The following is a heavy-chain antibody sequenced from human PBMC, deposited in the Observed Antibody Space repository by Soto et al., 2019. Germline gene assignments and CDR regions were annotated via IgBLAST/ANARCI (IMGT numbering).Heavy chain of an antibody. V-gene: IGHV1-18*01. CDR2: LRAYNGNT. D-gene: IGHD3-10*01. CDR3: AISLFRGSQFDP. J-gene: IGHJ5*02. CDR1: GPTVTSND. Sequence: APVKVPCKASGPTVTSNDISWVRDPPGPTMERMEWLRAYNGNTNYAQKLQGRVTMTTYTSTSTAYMELRSLRFDDTAVYYCAISLFRGSQFDPWGQGTLVTVSS.